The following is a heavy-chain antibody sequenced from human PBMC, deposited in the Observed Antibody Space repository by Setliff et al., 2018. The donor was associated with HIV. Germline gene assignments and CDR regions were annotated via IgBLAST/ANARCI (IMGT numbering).Heavy chain of an antibody. CDR1: GGSVSSNNYY. J-gene: IGHJ4*02. CDR2: IYFSGSA. Sequence: SETLSLTCSVSGGSVSSNNYYWGWIRQPPGKGLEWIGSIYFSGSAYYNPSLKSRVTMSVDTSKNQFSLKMTSVTAADTAVYYCATEEGTTVHRIDFWGQGTLVTVSS. CDR3: ATEEGTTVHRIDF. D-gene: IGHD4-4*01. V-gene: IGHV4-39*07.